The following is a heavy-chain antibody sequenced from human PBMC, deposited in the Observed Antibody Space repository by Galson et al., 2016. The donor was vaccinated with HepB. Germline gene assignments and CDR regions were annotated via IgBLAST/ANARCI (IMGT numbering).Heavy chain of an antibody. CDR2: TYYRSKWYN. CDR3: ARGEDHYDMSFGAFDL. V-gene: IGHV6-1*01. D-gene: IGHD3/OR15-3a*01. Sequence: CAISWDSVSSNTATWNWIRQSPSRGLEWLGRTYYRSKWYNDYGKSVKSRITINPDTSKNQFSLELNSVTPEDTAVYYCARGEDHYDMSFGAFDLWGQGTMVTVSS. J-gene: IGHJ3*01. CDR1: WDSVSSNTAT.